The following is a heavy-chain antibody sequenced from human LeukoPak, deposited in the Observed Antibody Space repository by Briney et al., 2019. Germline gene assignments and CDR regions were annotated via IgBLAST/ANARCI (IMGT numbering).Heavy chain of an antibody. D-gene: IGHD3-16*01. Sequence: GGSLRLSCTASGFNFRDYAMSWVRQAPGKGLEWVSSISSSSSYIYYADSVKGRFTISRDNAKNSLYLQMNSLRAEDTAVYYCARDDGGYWGQGTLVTVSS. J-gene: IGHJ4*02. V-gene: IGHV3-21*01. CDR3: ARDDGGY. CDR1: GFNFRDYA. CDR2: ISSSSSYI.